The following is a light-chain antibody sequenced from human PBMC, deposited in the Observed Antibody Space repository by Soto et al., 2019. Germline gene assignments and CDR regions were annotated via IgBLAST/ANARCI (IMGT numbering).Light chain of an antibody. CDR2: EVT. CDR3: SSYAGTHTVI. CDR1: SSNVGSYDL. J-gene: IGLJ2*01. Sequence: QSALTQPASVSGSPGQSITISCTGTSSNVGSYDLVSWYQQHPGEAPKLMIHEVTERPSGVPDRFSGSKSGNTASLTVSGLQAEDEANYFCSSYAGTHTVIFGGGTKLTVL. V-gene: IGLV2-14*02.